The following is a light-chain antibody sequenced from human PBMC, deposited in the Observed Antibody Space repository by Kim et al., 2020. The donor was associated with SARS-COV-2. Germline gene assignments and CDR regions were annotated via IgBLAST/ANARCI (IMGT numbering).Light chain of an antibody. Sequence: GQSITISCTGTTTDVGNYNFVSRYQHHPGEAPKVLIYDVTKRPSGVSNRFFGSKSGNTASLTISGLQTEDEADYYCCSYASGSTLIFGGGTQLTVL. J-gene: IGLJ2*01. CDR2: DVT. CDR1: TTDVGNYNF. V-gene: IGLV2-14*03. CDR3: CSYASGSTLI.